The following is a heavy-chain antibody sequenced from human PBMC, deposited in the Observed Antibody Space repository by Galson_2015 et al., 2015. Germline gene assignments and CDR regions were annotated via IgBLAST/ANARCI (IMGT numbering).Heavy chain of an antibody. CDR1: GFTFSSYW. J-gene: IGHJ4*02. D-gene: IGHD2-2*01. CDR3: AREERGPESSRYY. Sequence: SLRLSCAASGFTFSSYWMSWVRQAPGKGLEWVANIKQDGSEKYYVDSVKGRFTISRDNAKNSLYLQMNSLRAEDTAVYYCAREERGPESSRYYSGQGTLVTVSS. V-gene: IGHV3-7*01. CDR2: IKQDGSEK.